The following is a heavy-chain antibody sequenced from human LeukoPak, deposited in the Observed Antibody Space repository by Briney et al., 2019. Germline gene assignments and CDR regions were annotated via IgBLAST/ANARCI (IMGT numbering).Heavy chain of an antibody. CDR2: INTNTGNP. V-gene: IGHV7-4-1*02. CDR1: GYTFTSYA. Sequence: ASVKVSCTASGYTFTSYAMNWVRQAPGQGLEWMGWINTNTGNPTYAQGFTGRFVFSLDTSVSTAYLQISSLKAEDTAVYYCARVYLRAFGEFYFDYWGQGTLVTVSS. D-gene: IGHD3-10*01. J-gene: IGHJ4*02. CDR3: ARVYLRAFGEFYFDY.